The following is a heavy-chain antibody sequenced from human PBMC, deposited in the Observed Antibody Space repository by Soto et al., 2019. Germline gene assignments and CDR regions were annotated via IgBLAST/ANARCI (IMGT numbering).Heavy chain of an antibody. Sequence: GGSLRLSCAVSGFNVMSYWMSWVRQAPGKGLEWVASVKEDGSELYYLHSVRGRFSISRDSAGNALHLTMDYLSAEDTGVYFCARDIGFDYVNWGQGIQVTVYS. CDR2: VKEDGSEL. V-gene: IGHV3-7*01. CDR1: GFNVMSYW. J-gene: IGHJ4*02. CDR3: ARDIGFDYVN. D-gene: IGHD3-16*01.